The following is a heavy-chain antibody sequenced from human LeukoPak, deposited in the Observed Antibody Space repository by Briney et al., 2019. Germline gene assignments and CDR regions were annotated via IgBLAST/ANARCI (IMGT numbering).Heavy chain of an antibody. CDR2: ISGSGTSV. V-gene: IGHV3-23*01. Sequence: GGSLRLSCAASRFTFSTYAMSWVRQAPGKGLEWVSSISGSGTSVYFAGSVKGRFTISRDNSKNTVYLQMNSLRAEDTALYYCAKATKDFWSGYVPAIGAQDHWGQGTLVTVSS. CDR3: AKATKDFWSGYVPAIGAQDH. J-gene: IGHJ4*02. CDR1: RFTFSTYA. D-gene: IGHD3-3*01.